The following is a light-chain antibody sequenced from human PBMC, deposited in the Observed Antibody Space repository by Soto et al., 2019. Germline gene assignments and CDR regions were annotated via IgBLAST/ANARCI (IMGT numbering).Light chain of an antibody. CDR3: HSYDSSLSGSV. V-gene: IGLV2-14*01. J-gene: IGLJ3*02. CDR1: SSDVGGYNY. CDR2: EVS. Sequence: QSALTQPASVSGSPGQSITISCTGTSSDVGGYNYVSWYQQHPGKAPKLMIYEVSNRPSGVSNRFSGSKSGNTASLTISGLQAEDEADYYCHSYDSSLSGSVFGGGTKVTVL.